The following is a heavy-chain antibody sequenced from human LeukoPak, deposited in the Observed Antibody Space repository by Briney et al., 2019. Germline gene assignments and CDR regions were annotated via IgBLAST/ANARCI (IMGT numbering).Heavy chain of an antibody. CDR3: ARELMDLYYYYGMDV. CDR2: INSDGSST. Sequence: GGSLRLSCAASGFTFSSYWMHWVRQAPGKGLVWVSRINSDGSSTSYADSVKGRFTISRDNAKNTLYLQMNSLRAEDTAVYYCARELMDLYYYYGMDVWGQGTTVTVSS. CDR1: GFTFSSYW. J-gene: IGHJ6*02. D-gene: IGHD3-10*01. V-gene: IGHV3-74*01.